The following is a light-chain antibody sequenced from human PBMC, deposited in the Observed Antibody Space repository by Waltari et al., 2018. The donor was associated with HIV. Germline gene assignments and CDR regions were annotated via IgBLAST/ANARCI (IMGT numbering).Light chain of an antibody. CDR1: QTVVKW. Sequence: DVQMTHAPSTMSTSFVDRVTITCRASQTVVKWLAWYQQKPGKAPKLLIYKTSTLQTGVPSRFSGSGDGTDFTLTITSLQPDDFATYYCQQYNDYYTFGPGTKLEI. CDR3: QQYNDYYT. V-gene: IGKV1-5*03. CDR2: KTS. J-gene: IGKJ2*01.